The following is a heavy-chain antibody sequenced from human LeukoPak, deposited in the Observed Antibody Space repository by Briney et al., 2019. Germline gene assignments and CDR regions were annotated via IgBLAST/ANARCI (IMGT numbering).Heavy chain of an antibody. CDR2: IYYSGST. CDR3: ARGPPPDLDY. V-gene: IGHV4-59*12. CDR1: GGSISSYY. J-gene: IGHJ4*02. Sequence: SETLSLTCTVSGGSISSYYWSWIRQPPGKGLEWIGYIYYSGSTNYNPSLKSRVTLSVDTSKNEFSLKLSSVTAADTAVYYCARGPPPDLDYWGRGTLVTASS.